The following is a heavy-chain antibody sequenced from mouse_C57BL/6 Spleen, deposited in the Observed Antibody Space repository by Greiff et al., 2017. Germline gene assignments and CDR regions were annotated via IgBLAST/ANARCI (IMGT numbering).Heavy chain of an antibody. Sequence: EVQVVESGGGLVKPGGSLKLSCAASGFTFSDYGMHWVRQAPEKGLEWVAYISSGSSTIYYADTVKGRFTISRDTAKNTLFLQMTSLRSEDTAMYYCAMALYYDYDRAWFAYWGQGTLVTVSA. V-gene: IGHV5-17*01. J-gene: IGHJ3*01. CDR3: AMALYYDYDRAWFAY. CDR1: GFTFSDYG. CDR2: ISSGSSTI. D-gene: IGHD2-4*01.